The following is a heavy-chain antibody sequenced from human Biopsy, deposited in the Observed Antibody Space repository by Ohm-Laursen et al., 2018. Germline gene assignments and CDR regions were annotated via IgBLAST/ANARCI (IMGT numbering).Heavy chain of an antibody. CDR2: IYSGGNT. CDR3: ARGMRTTGWPYFDY. D-gene: IGHD2/OR15-2a*01. Sequence: SETLSLTCTVSGGSISGSSWSWIRQPPGQGLQYIGSIYSGGNTNYNPSLRSRVTMSVDTSKNQFSLRLNSVTAADTAVYYCARGMRTTGWPYFDYWGQGILVTVSS. CDR1: GGSISGSS. J-gene: IGHJ4*02. V-gene: IGHV4-59*01.